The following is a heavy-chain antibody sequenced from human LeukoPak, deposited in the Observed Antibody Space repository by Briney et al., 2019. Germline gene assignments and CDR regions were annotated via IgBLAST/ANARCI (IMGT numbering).Heavy chain of an antibody. Sequence: SGGSLRLSCAASGFTFSSYEMNWVRQAPGKGLEWVSYISSSGGTIYYADSVKGRFTISRDNAKNSLYLQMNSLRAEDTAVYYCATCGYTYGLYFDYWGQGTLVTVSS. CDR2: ISSSGGTI. D-gene: IGHD5-18*01. CDR3: ATCGYTYGLYFDY. V-gene: IGHV3-48*03. J-gene: IGHJ4*02. CDR1: GFTFSSYE.